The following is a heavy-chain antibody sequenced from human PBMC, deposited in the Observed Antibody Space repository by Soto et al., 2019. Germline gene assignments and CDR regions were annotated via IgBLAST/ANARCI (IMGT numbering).Heavy chain of an antibody. CDR1: GGSFSGYY. CDR3: ARRRYYYDSSGYYGMDV. Sequence: PSETLSLTCAVYGGSFSGYYWSWIRQPPGKGLEWIGEINHSGSTNYNPSLKSRITISVDTSKNQFSLKLSSVTAADTAVYYCARRRYYYDSSGYYGMDVWGQGTTVT. J-gene: IGHJ6*02. D-gene: IGHD3-22*01. CDR2: INHSGST. V-gene: IGHV4-34*01.